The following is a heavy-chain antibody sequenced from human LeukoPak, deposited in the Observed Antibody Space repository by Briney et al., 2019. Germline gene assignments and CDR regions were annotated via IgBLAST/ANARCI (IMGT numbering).Heavy chain of an antibody. CDR3: ATDRGSYRTGSFDY. D-gene: IGHD3-16*01. V-gene: IGHV3-43*02. J-gene: IGHJ4*02. CDR1: GFTFDDYA. Sequence: SGGSLRLSCAASGFTFDDYAMHWVRQAPGTGLAWVSLISGDGAGTYYADSVKGRFTISRDNSKNSLYLQMNSLRTEDTALYYCATDRGSYRTGSFDYWGQGTLVTVSS. CDR2: ISGDGAGT.